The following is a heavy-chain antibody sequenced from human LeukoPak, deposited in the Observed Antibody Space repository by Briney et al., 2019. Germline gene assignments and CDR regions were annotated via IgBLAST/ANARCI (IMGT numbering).Heavy chain of an antibody. Sequence: SVKVSCKASGCTFSSYAISWVRQAPGQGLEWMGRIIPIFGTANYAQKFQGRVTITTDQSTSTAYMELSSLRSEDTAVYYCARGRTGSSGWYGYWGQGTLLTVPS. D-gene: IGHD6-19*01. CDR3: ARGRTGSSGWYGY. CDR1: GCTFSSYA. V-gene: IGHV1-69*05. J-gene: IGHJ4*02. CDR2: IIPIFGTA.